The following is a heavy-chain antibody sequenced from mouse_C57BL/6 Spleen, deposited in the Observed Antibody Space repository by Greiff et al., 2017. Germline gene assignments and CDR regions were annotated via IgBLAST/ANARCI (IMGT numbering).Heavy chain of an antibody. CDR1: GYTFTSYW. D-gene: IGHD2-1*01. V-gene: IGHV1-64*01. CDR2: IHPNSGST. J-gene: IGHJ3*01. CDR3: ARDGNYVGFAY. Sequence: QVQLQQPGAELVKPGASVKLSCKASGYTFTSYWMHWVKQRPGQGLEWIGMIHPNSGSTNYNEKFNSKATLTVDKSSSTAYMQLSSLTSEDSAVYYCARDGNYVGFAYWGQGTLVTVSA.